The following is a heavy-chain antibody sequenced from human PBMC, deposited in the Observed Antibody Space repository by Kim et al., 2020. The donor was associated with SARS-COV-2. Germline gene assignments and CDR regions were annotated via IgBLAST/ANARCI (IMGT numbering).Heavy chain of an antibody. V-gene: IGHV4-4*02. Sequence: SETLSLTCAVSGGSISSSNWWSWVRQPPGKGLEWIGEIYHSGSTNYNPSLKSRVTISVDKSKNQFSLKLSSVTAADTAVYYCARRVAVAGTAPFDYWGQGTLVTVSS. J-gene: IGHJ4*02. CDR3: ARRVAVAGTAPFDY. CDR1: GGSISSSNW. D-gene: IGHD6-19*01. CDR2: IYHSGST.